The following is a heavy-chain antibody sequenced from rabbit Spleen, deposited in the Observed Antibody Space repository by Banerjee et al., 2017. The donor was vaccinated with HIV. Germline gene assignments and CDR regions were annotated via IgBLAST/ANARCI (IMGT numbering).Heavy chain of an antibody. J-gene: IGHJ4*01. CDR2: IYVGSSGSS. D-gene: IGHD1-1*01. CDR3: ARDPYTIHSASYFL. Sequence: QEQLVESGGGLVQPEGSLTLTCTASGFSFSGSYYMCWVRQAPGKGLEWIACIYVGSSGSSYYASWAKGRFTVSKASSTTVTLQMTSLTAADTATYFCARDPYTIHSASYFLWGPGTLVTVS. V-gene: IGHV1S45*01. CDR1: GFSFSGSYY.